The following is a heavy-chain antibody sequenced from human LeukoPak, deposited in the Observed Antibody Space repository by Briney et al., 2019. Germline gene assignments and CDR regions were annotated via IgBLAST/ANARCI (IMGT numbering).Heavy chain of an antibody. CDR1: GYTFTGYY. Sequence: ASVKVSCKASGYTFTGYYMHWVRQAPGQGLEWMGWINPNSGGTNYAQKFQGRVTMTRDTSISTAYMELSRLRSDDTAVYYCARRGALAYCGGDCYDAFDIWGQGTMVTVSS. D-gene: IGHD2-21*02. J-gene: IGHJ3*02. CDR2: INPNSGGT. CDR3: ARRGALAYCGGDCYDAFDI. V-gene: IGHV1-2*02.